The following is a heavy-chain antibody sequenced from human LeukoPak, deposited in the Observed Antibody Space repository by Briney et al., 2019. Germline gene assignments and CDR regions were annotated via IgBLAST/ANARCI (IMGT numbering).Heavy chain of an antibody. D-gene: IGHD3-10*01. CDR3: AKGQLRGVIRGCFDY. CDR1: GFTFSSYA. Sequence: GGSLRLSCAASGFTFSSYAMSWVRQAPGKGLEWVSAISGSGGSTYYADSVKGRFTIARDNSKNTLYLQMNSLRAEDTAVYYCAKGQLRGVIRGCFDYWGQGTLVPVSS. CDR2: ISGSGGST. V-gene: IGHV3-23*01. J-gene: IGHJ4*02.